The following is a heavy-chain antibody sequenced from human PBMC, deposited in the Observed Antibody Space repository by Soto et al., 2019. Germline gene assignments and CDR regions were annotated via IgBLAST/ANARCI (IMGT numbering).Heavy chain of an antibody. CDR1: GYTFTGYY. Sequence: ASVKVSCKASGYTFTGYYMHWVRQAPGQGLEWMGWINPNSGGTNYAQKFQGRVTMTRDTSISTAYMELSRLRSDDTAVYYCARDWVDTATQGHYYYYYGMDVWGQGTTVTVSS. V-gene: IGHV1-2*02. J-gene: IGHJ6*02. CDR3: ARDWVDTATQGHYYYYYGMDV. D-gene: IGHD5-18*01. CDR2: INPNSGGT.